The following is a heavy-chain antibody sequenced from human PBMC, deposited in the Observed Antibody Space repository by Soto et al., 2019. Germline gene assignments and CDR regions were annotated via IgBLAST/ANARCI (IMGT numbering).Heavy chain of an antibody. J-gene: IGHJ3*02. CDR3: ARDRYCSGSSCWPGEAFDI. CDR2: IYYSGST. D-gene: IGHD2-15*01. V-gene: IGHV4-31*03. Sequence: QVQLQESGPGLVKPSQTLSLTCTVSGVSIRSINYYWSWIRQHPGKGLEWIGYIYYSGSTYYNPSLKSRVTISMDTSKNQFSLKLTSVTAADSAVYYCARDRYCSGSSCWPGEAFDIWGQGTMVTVSS. CDR1: GVSIRSINYY.